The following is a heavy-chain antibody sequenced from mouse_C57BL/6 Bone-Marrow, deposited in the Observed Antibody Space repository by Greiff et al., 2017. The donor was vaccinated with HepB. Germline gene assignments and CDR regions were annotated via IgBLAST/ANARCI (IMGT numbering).Heavy chain of an antibody. D-gene: IGHD1-1*01. CDR2: IYPRSGNT. V-gene: IGHV1-81*01. CDR3: ARDYYGSRGFDY. J-gene: IGHJ2*01. Sequence: VQLQQSGAELARPGASVKLSCKASGYTFTSYGISWVKQRTGQGLEWIGEIYPRSGNTYYNEKFKGKATLTADKSSSTAYMELRSLTSEDSAVYVCARDYYGSRGFDYWGQGTTLTVSS. CDR1: GYTFTSYG.